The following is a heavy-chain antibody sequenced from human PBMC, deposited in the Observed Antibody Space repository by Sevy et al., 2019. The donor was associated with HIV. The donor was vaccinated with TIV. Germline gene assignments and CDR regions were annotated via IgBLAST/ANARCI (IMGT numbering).Heavy chain of an antibody. Sequence: ASVKVSCKASGYTLNNYGISWVRQAPGQGLEWIEWITAYKDNTNYAQNFQGRVTMTTDTSTSSAYMELRSLRSDDTDVYYCTRVDPYYEFGDVWGQGTTVTVSS. D-gene: IGHD3-3*01. J-gene: IGHJ6*02. CDR1: GYTLNNYG. V-gene: IGHV1-18*01. CDR3: TRVDPYYEFGDV. CDR2: ITAYKDNT.